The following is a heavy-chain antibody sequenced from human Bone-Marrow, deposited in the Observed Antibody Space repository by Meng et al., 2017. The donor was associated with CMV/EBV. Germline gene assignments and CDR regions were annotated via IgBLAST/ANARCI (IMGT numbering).Heavy chain of an antibody. Sequence: GGSLRLSCAASGFTFSSYAMSWVRQAPGKGLEWVSAISGSGGSTYYADSVKGRFTISRDNSKNTLYLQMNSLRAEDTAVYYCARGGGCSDIPCPTYYWGQGPLVTVSS. J-gene: IGHJ4*02. CDR3: ARGGGCSDIPCPTYY. D-gene: IGHD2-15*01. CDR2: ISGSGGST. V-gene: IGHV3-23*01. CDR1: GFTFSSYA.